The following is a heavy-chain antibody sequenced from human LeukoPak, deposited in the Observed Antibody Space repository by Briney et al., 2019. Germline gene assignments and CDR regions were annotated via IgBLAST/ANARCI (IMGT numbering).Heavy chain of an antibody. CDR3: AREHPNWFDP. Sequence: PSETLSLTCGVYGGSFSGYYWSWIRQPPGKGLEWIGYIYYSGSTNYNPSLKSRVTISVDTSKNQFSLKLSSVTAADTAVYYCAREHPNWFDPWGQGTLVTVSS. V-gene: IGHV4-59*01. CDR1: GGSFSGYY. CDR2: IYYSGST. J-gene: IGHJ5*02.